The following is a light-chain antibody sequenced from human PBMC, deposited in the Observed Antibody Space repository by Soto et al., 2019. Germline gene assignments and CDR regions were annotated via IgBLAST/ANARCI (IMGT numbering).Light chain of an antibody. CDR3: QQSHTTPWT. CDR1: QGIRTY. CDR2: AAS. V-gene: IGKV1-39*01. Sequence: DIHMTQSPSSLSASVGDRVTITCRASQGIRTYLNWYPQQPGKAPKLLIYAASSLRSRVPSRFRGSESRTISALNISSLQPEDFATYYCQQSHTTPWTFGQATKLDIK. J-gene: IGKJ1*01.